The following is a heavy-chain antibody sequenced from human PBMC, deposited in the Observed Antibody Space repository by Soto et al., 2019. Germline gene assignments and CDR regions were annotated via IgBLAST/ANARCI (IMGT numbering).Heavy chain of an antibody. J-gene: IGHJ5*01. CDR3: GRVVEGATRHTDLDS. CDR1: GVSIHNSHSF. Sequence: PSETLSLTCTVSGVSIHNSHSFLGWIRQPPGKGLEFVGTVYYSGGAHYNSSRKSRVTISVDTANSQVSLRMRSLTAADTAVYYCGRVVEGATRHTDLDSWGQGTLVTVSS. V-gene: IGHV4-39*01. D-gene: IGHD2-21*01. CDR2: VYYSGGA.